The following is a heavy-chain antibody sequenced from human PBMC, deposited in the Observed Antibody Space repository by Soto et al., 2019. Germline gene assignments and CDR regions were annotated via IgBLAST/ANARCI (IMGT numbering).Heavy chain of an antibody. J-gene: IGHJ5*01. Sequence: TLSLTCPVSGRPVSSGGYYWTLIRQLPGKGLEWIGYIYHIGSPSYNPSLKSRLSMSLDTSKNQFSLNLTSVTAADTAIYYCVRDRALDSSGHWFDSWGQGTLVTVSS. V-gene: IGHV4-31*03. D-gene: IGHD6-25*01. CDR2: IYHIGSP. CDR3: VRDRALDSSGHWFDS. CDR1: GRPVSSGGYY.